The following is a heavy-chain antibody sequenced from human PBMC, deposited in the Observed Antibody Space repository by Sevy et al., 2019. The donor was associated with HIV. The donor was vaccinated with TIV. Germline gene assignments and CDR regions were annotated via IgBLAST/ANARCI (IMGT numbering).Heavy chain of an antibody. V-gene: IGHV3-23*01. CDR2: ISGSGGST. CDR1: GFTFSSYA. D-gene: IGHD3-16*01. CDR3: AKDLEGATYTYNWFDP. J-gene: IGHJ5*02. Sequence: GGSLRLSCAASGFTFSSYAMSWVHQAPGKGLEWVSAISGSGGSTYYADSVKGRFTISRDNSKNTLYLQMNSLRAEDTAVYYCAKDLEGATYTYNWFDPWGQGTLVTVSS.